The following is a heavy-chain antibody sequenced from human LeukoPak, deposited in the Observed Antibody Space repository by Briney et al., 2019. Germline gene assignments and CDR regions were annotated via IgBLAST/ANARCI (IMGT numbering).Heavy chain of an antibody. CDR1: GFTFSSYG. Sequence: GGSLRLSCAASGFTFSSYGMHWVRQAPGKGLEWVAFIRYDGSNKYYADSVKGRFTISRDNSKNTLYLQMNSLRAEDTAVYYCAKSYGSGSPERGYFDYWGQGTLVTVSS. V-gene: IGHV3-30*02. D-gene: IGHD3-10*01. CDR3: AKSYGSGSPERGYFDY. J-gene: IGHJ4*02. CDR2: IRYDGSNK.